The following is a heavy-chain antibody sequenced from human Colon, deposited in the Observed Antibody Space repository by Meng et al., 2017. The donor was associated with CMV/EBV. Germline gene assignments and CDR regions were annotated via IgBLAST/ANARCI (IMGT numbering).Heavy chain of an antibody. CDR1: GYPFTIHY. V-gene: IGHV1-2*02. CDR2: MNPNSGNT. CDR3: ATLSIYDSTISDF. J-gene: IGHJ4*02. Sequence: ASVKVSCKTSGYPFTIHYIHWVRQAPGRGLEWMGWMNPNSGNTIYAQKFQDRVKMTRDTTVNTAYLDLTSLTSADTAVYYCATLSIYDSTISDFWGQGTLVTVSS. D-gene: IGHD5/OR15-5a*01.